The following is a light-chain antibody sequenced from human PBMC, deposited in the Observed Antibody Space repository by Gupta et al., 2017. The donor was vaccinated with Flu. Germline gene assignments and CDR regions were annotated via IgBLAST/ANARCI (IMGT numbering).Light chain of an antibody. V-gene: IGLV2-14*01. CDR3: SSYTSSSTWV. CDR2: EVS. Sequence: QSALTQPASVSGSLGQSITISCTGTSSDVAAYNFVSWYQQHPGKAPKLMIYEVSNRPSGVSNRFSGSKSGNTASLTISGLQAEDEADYFCSSYTSSSTWVFGGGTKVTVL. CDR1: SSDVAAYNF. J-gene: IGLJ3*02.